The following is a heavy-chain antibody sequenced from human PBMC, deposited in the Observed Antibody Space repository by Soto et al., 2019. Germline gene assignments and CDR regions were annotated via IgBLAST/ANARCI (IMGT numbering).Heavy chain of an antibody. J-gene: IGHJ3*02. V-gene: IGHV1-58*01. CDR2: IVVGSGNT. Sequence: ASVKVSCKASGFTFTSSAAQWVRQARGQRLEWIGWIVVGSGNTNYAQKFQERVTITRDMSTSTAYMELSSLRSEDTAVYYCAGGRYDFWSGPDAFDIWGQGTMVTVSS. D-gene: IGHD3-3*01. CDR1: GFTFTSSA. CDR3: AGGRYDFWSGPDAFDI.